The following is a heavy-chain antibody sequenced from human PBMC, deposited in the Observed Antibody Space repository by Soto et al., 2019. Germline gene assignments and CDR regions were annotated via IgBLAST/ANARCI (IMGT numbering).Heavy chain of an antibody. J-gene: IGHJ6*02. CDR3: AKGATVTTHYQYYGMDV. V-gene: IGHV3-43D*04. CDR2: VNWDGDTT. D-gene: IGHD4-17*01. Sequence: PGGSLRLSCAASGFTFDDFVMCWVRQVPGKGLEWISLVNWDGDTTFYADSVKGRFIISRDNSKNSVYLQMNSLRSEDSAMYYCAKGATVTTHYQYYGMDVWGRLTTVTVAS. CDR1: GFTFDDFV.